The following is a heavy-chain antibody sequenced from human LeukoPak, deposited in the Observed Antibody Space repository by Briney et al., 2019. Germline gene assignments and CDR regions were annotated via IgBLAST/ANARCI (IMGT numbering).Heavy chain of an antibody. V-gene: IGHV1-69*04. CDR2: IIPFLDIT. CDR3: ARRSGRDFGSGSYFDY. CDR1: GYTFTSYG. D-gene: IGHD3-10*01. Sequence: SVKVSCKASGYTFTSYGISWVRRAPGQGLEWMGRIIPFLDITNYAQKFEGRLTVTADKSTSTAYMELSSLRSEDTAIYYCARRSGRDFGSGSYFDYWGQGTLVTVSS. J-gene: IGHJ4*02.